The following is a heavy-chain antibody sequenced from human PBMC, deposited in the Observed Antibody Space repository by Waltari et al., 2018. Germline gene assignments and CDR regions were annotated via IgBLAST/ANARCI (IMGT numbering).Heavy chain of an antibody. CDR1: GGSLSSSSYY. J-gene: IGHJ4*02. CDR2: IYYSGGT. D-gene: IGHD3-10*01. Sequence: QLQLQESGPGLVKPSETLSLTCTVSGGSLSSSSYYCGWIRRPPGKGLEWIGSIYYSGGTYYTPYVKSRVTISVDKSKNQFSLKRSCVTAADTDVYYCASLWFREPPWLWGQGTLVTVSS. CDR3: ASLWFREPPWL. V-gene: IGHV4-39*07.